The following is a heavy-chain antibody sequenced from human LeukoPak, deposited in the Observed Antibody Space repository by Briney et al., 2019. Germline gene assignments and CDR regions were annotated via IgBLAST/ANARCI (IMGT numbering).Heavy chain of an antibody. D-gene: IGHD6-6*01. CDR2: INHSGST. V-gene: IGHV4-34*01. Sequence: SETLSLTCAVYGGSFSGYYWSWIRQPPGKGLEWIGEINHSGSTNYNPSLKSRVTISVDTSKNQFSLKLSSVTAADTAVYYCARLRGIAARQSFGYWGQGTLVTVSS. CDR3: ARLRGIAARQSFGY. J-gene: IGHJ4*02. CDR1: GGSFSGYY.